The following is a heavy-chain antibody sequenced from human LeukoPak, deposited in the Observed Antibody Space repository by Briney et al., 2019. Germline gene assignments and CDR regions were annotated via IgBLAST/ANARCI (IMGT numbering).Heavy chain of an antibody. CDR1: GYSFTSHY. Sequence: ASVKVSCKASGYSFTSHYMHWVRQAPGQGLEWMGVINPRGTSTIYAEKFQGRILMTRDMSTTTDYMERSSLKSDDTAVYYCARSNYGGQGAGDNWFDPWGQGTLVTVSS. CDR3: ARSNYGGQGAGDNWFDP. CDR2: INPRGTST. J-gene: IGHJ5*02. V-gene: IGHV1-46*01. D-gene: IGHD4/OR15-4a*01.